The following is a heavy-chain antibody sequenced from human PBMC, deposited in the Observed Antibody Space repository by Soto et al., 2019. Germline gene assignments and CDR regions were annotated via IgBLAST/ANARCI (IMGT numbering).Heavy chain of an antibody. J-gene: IGHJ4*02. CDR1: GFTFSSYS. CDR3: ARDIGSGWYYFDY. D-gene: IGHD6-19*01. Sequence: LRLSCAASGFTFSSYSMNWVRQAPGKGLEWVSYITPSSDTIYYADSVKGRFTISRDNGKNSLYLQMNSLRDEDTAVYYCARDIGSGWYYFDYWGQGNMVTVSS. CDR2: ITPSSDTI. V-gene: IGHV3-48*02.